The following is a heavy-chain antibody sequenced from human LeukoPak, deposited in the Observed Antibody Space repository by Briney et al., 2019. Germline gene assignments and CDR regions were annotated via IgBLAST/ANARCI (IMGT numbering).Heavy chain of an antibody. D-gene: IGHD3-10*01. CDR2: ISPYNDNT. Sequence: GASVKVSCKASGYTFTRTGINWVRQAPGQGLEWVGWISPYNDNTKYAQKFQGRLTVTTDTSTTTAYMDLRSLRSDDTAVYYCARTPPRFGDLAYYYYYMDVWGKGTTVTVSS. V-gene: IGHV1-18*01. CDR1: GYTFTRTG. CDR3: ARTPPRFGDLAYYYYYMDV. J-gene: IGHJ6*03.